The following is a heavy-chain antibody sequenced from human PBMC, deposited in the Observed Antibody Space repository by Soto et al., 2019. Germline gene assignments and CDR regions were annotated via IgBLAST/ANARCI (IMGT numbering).Heavy chain of an antibody. J-gene: IGHJ1*01. CDR2: ISSDVDIT. V-gene: IGHV3-64D*06. D-gene: IGHD3-9*01. Sequence: PWGSLRLSCSASGLTFSEYSMHWVRQAPGKGLQYVSTISSDVDITYYADSVKGRFTISRDNSKNTLYLQMNSLRPEDTAVYYCVKVSTFYDILTGYYSTNFSERWGQGTMVTVSS. CDR1: GLTFSEYS. CDR3: VKVSTFYDILTGYYSTNFSER.